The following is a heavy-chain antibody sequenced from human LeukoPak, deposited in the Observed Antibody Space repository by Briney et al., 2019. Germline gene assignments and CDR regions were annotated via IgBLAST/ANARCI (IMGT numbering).Heavy chain of an antibody. Sequence: QPGGSLRLSCAGSGFTFSNYAMIWVRQAPGKGLEWVSDISGSGGSIYYADSVKGRFTISRDNSKNSLYLQTNSPRAEDTAVYYCARDCGGDCCYDYWGQGTLVTVSS. CDR3: ARDCGGDCCYDY. J-gene: IGHJ4*02. V-gene: IGHV3-23*01. CDR1: GFTFSNYA. D-gene: IGHD2-21*01. CDR2: ISGSGGSI.